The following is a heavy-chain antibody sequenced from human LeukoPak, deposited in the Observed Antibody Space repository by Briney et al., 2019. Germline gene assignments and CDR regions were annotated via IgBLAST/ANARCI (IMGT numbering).Heavy chain of an antibody. CDR1: GFTFSDYS. V-gene: IGHV3-7*01. D-gene: IGHD3-10*01. CDR2: IKQDGSEK. J-gene: IGHJ5*02. Sequence: GGSLRLSCAASGFTFSDYSVSWVRQAPGKGLEWVANIKQDGSEKYYVDSVKGRFTISRDNAKNSLYLQMNSLRAEDTAVYYCARDDVLLWFGELLYGGWFDPWGQGTLVTVSS. CDR3: ARDDVLLWFGELLYGGWFDP.